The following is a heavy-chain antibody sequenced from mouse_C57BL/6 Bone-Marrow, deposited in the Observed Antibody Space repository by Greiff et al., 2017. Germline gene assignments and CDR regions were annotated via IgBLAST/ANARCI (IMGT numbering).Heavy chain of an antibody. CDR1: GFNIKDDY. Sequence: EVMLVEPGAELVRPGASVKLSCTASGFNIKDDYMHWVKQRPEQGLEWIGWIDPENGDTEYASKFQGKATITADTSSNTAYLQLSSLTSEDTAVDYGTTTRDTTVVADYWGQGTTLTVSS. V-gene: IGHV14-4*01. J-gene: IGHJ2*01. CDR2: IDPENGDT. D-gene: IGHD1-1*01. CDR3: TTTRDTTVVADY.